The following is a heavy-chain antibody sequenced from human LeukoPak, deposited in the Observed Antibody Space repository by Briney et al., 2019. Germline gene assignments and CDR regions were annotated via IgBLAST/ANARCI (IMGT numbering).Heavy chain of an antibody. CDR1: GGSISSYY. CDR3: ARCITIFGVVIGGWFDP. J-gene: IGHJ5*02. CDR2: IYYSGST. V-gene: IGHV4-59*12. Sequence: SETLSLTCTVSGGSISSYYWSWIRQPPGKGLEWIGYIYYSGSTNYNPSLKSRVTISVDTSKNQFSLKLSSVTAADTAVYYCARCITIFGVVIGGWFDPWGQGTLVTVSS. D-gene: IGHD3-3*01.